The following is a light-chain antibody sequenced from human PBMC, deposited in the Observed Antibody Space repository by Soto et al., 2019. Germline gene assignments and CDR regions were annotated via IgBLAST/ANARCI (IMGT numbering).Light chain of an antibody. Sequence: QSVLTQPPSASGSPGQSVTISCTGTISDVGGYNYVSWYQQHPGKAPKLMIYEVSERPSGVPDRFSVSKSGNTASLTVSGLQAEYEADDYCCSYAGCNNYLAFGGGTKVTVL. CDR2: EVS. J-gene: IGLJ2*01. CDR1: ISDVGGYNY. CDR3: CSYAGCNNYLA. V-gene: IGLV2-8*01.